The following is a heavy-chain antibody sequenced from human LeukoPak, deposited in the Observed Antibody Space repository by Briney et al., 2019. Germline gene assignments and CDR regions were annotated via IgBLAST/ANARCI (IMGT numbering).Heavy chain of an antibody. D-gene: IGHD3-22*01. J-gene: IGHJ4*02. Sequence: GGSLRLSCAASEFTFSNFWMSWVRQAPGKGLEWVANTNTDGSEKYYVDSVKGRVTISRDNAMNFLYLQLNSLRVDDTAVYYCWSSGYYLLVDYWGQGTLVTVSS. CDR1: EFTFSNFW. CDR2: TNTDGSEK. CDR3: WSSGYYLLVDY. V-gene: IGHV3-7*01.